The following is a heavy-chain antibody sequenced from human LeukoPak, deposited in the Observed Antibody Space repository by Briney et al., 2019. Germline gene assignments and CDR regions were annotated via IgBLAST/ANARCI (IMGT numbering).Heavy chain of an antibody. CDR1: GLTFDDSA. CDR3: AKSPYYYDSSGYYLNWYFDL. D-gene: IGHD3-22*01. V-gene: IGHV3-9*01. Sequence: GGSLRLSCAASGLTFDDSAMHWVRQAPAKGLEWVSGISWNTASIAYADSVKGRFTISRDNAKNSLYLQMNRLRAEDTAFYYCAKSPYYYDSSGYYLNWYFDLWGRGTLVTVSS. CDR2: ISWNTASI. J-gene: IGHJ2*01.